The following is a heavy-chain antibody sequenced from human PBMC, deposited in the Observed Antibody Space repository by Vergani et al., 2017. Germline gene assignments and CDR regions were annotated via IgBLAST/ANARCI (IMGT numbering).Heavy chain of an antibody. V-gene: IGHV3-48*01. CDR1: GFTFSSYS. Sequence: EVQLVESGGGLVQPGGSLRLSCAASGFTFSSYSMNWVRQAPGKGLEWVSYISSSSSTIYYADSVKGRFTISRDNAKNSLYLQTNSLRAEDTAVYYCVSIVDWNYHYYMDVWGKGTTVTVSS. CDR2: ISSSSSTI. J-gene: IGHJ6*03. CDR3: VSIVDWNYHYYMDV. D-gene: IGHD1-1*01.